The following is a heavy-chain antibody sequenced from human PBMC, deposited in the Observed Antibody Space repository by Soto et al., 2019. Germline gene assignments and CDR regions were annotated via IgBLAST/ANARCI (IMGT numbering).Heavy chain of an antibody. D-gene: IGHD6-6*01. V-gene: IGHV4-34*01. CDR2: IHHSGST. J-gene: IGHJ4*02. CDR1: GASFSGYY. CDR3: ARGHSTSGYDS. Sequence: TLSLTCSVYGASFSGYYWSWIRQSPGKGLEWIGEIHHSGSTHYNPSLKSRLTFSIDESQSQFYMMLTSVTAADTALYFCARGHSTSGYDSWGQGSLVTVSS.